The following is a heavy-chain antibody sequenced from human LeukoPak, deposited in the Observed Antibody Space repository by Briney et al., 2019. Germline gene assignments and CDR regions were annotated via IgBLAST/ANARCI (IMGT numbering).Heavy chain of an antibody. J-gene: IGHJ1*01. CDR1: GFTVSSNY. V-gene: IGHV3-66*01. D-gene: IGHD4-17*01. CDR3: ASCDYGDYPEYFQH. CDR2: IYSGGST. Sequence: PGGSLRLSCAASGFTVSSNYMSWVRQAPGKGLEWVSVIYSGGSTYYADSVKGRFTISRDNSKNTLYLQMNSLRAEDTAVYYCASCDYGDYPEYFQHWGQGTLVTVSS.